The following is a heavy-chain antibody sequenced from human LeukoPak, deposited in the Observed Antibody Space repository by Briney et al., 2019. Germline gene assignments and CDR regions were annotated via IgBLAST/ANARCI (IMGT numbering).Heavy chain of an antibody. J-gene: IGHJ4*02. CDR1: GGSFSGYY. D-gene: IGHD2-15*01. CDR2: INHSGST. Sequence: SETLSLTCAVYGGSFSGYYWSWLRQPPGKGLEWIGEINHSGSTNYNPSLKSRVTISVDTSKNQFSLKLSSVTAADTAVYYGARGRDIGVVVAALDFDYWGQGTLVTVSS. V-gene: IGHV4-34*01. CDR3: ARGRDIGVVVAALDFDY.